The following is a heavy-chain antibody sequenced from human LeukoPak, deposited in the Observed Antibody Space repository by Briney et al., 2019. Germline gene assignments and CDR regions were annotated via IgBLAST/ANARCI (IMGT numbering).Heavy chain of an antibody. CDR1: GFTFSTSG. Sequence: PGGSLRLSCAASGFTFSTSGMHWVRKAPGKGPEWVAIIWYDGSHIHYADSVKGRFTISRDNSKNTLYLQMNSLRAEDTAVYYCARDRGDCSSGSCYSDYFDYWGQGTLVTVSS. J-gene: IGHJ4*02. CDR3: ARDRGDCSSGSCYSDYFDY. V-gene: IGHV3-33*01. D-gene: IGHD2-15*01. CDR2: IWYDGSHI.